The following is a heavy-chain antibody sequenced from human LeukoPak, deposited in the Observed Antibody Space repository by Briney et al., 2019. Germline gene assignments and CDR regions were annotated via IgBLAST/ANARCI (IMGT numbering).Heavy chain of an antibody. CDR2: IYYSGST. V-gene: IGHV4-59*01. CDR1: GGSISSYY. J-gene: IGHJ4*02. Sequence: SETLSLTCTASGGSISSYYWSWVRQPPAKGLEWIGYIYYSGSTNYNPSLKSRVTISVDTSKNQFSLQLTSVTAADTAVYFCTRGGSNFDYWGQGTLVTVSS. CDR3: TRGGSNFDY. D-gene: IGHD3-10*01.